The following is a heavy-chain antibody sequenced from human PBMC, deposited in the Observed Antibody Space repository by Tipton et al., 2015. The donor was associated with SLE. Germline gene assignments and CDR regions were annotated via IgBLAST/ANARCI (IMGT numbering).Heavy chain of an antibody. CDR2: IYTTGST. Sequence: LRLSCTVSGDSISSGSYYWSWIRQPAGKGLEWIGRIYTTGSTNYNPSLKSRVTMSVDTSKNQFSLRLSSVTAADTAVYYCARAEDPLYYGMDVWGQGTTVTVSS. D-gene: IGHD3-16*01. CDR3: ARAEDPLYYGMDV. J-gene: IGHJ6*02. CDR1: GDSISSGSYY. V-gene: IGHV4-61*02.